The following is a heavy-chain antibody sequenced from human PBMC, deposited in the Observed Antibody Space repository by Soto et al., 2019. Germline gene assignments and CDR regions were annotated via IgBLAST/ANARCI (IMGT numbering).Heavy chain of an antibody. CDR2: ISYDGSNE. J-gene: IGHJ6*02. Sequence: PARSMRLSCAASGFTFGDYAIHWVRQTPGKGLAWVAVISYDGSNEYYADSVKGRFTISRDNSKNTLYQQMNSLRPEDTAVYYFASDVDCSRPSWSGDYSYYGMDVWGQGTTVTVSS. CDR1: GFTFGDYA. V-gene: IGHV3-30-3*01. D-gene: IGHD2-2*01. CDR3: ASDVDCSRPSWSGDYSYYGMDV.